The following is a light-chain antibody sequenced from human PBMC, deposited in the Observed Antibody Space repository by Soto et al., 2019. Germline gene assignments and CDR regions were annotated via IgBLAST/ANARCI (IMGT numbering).Light chain of an antibody. CDR1: QRISTY. J-gene: IGKJ4*01. CDR3: QQSYTTPLT. CDR2: AAS. Sequence: DIQMTQSPSSLSASVGDRVTIACRASQRISTYLNWYQQRPGRAPKLLIYAASTLQSGVPSRFSGSISGTDFTLTISSLQPEDFATYYCQQSYTTPLTVGGGTKLEVK. V-gene: IGKV1-39*01.